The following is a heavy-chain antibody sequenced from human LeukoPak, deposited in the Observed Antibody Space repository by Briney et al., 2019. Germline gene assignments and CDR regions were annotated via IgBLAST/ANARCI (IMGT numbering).Heavy chain of an antibody. CDR2: INPRGGSA. D-gene: IGHD3-10*01. Sequence: GASVKVSCKASGYTFTSYYIHWVRQAPGQGFEWMGIINPRGGSASSAQKFQGRVTLTRDTSTSTVYMELSSLRSEDTAVYYCARDYHGSGSLTTFDYWGQGTLVTISS. J-gene: IGHJ4*02. CDR3: ARDYHGSGSLTTFDY. V-gene: IGHV1-46*01. CDR1: GYTFTSYY.